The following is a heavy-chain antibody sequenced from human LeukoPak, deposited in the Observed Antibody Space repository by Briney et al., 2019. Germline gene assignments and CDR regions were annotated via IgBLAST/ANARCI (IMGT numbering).Heavy chain of an antibody. CDR2: ISSSSSYI. CDR3: ARGTGITGTTFGY. D-gene: IGHD1-7*01. V-gene: IGHV3-21*01. CDR1: GFTFSSYS. Sequence: GGSLRLSCAASGFTFSSYSMNWVRQAPGKGLEWVSSISSSSSYIYHADSVKGRFTISRDNAKNSLYLQMNSLRAEDTAVYYCARGTGITGTTFGYWGQGTLVTVSS. J-gene: IGHJ4*02.